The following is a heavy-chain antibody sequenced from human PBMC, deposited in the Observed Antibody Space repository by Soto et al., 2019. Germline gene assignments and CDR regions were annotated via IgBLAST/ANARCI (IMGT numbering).Heavy chain of an antibody. CDR1: GGSISSSSYY. CDR3: ARYALRYFDWLLSTDAFDI. D-gene: IGHD3-9*01. J-gene: IGHJ3*02. CDR2: IYYSGST. V-gene: IGHV4-39*01. Sequence: ETLSLTCTVSGGSISSSSYYWGWIRQPPGKGLEWIGSIYYSGSTYYNPSLKSRVTISVDTSKNQFSLKLSSVTAADTAVYYCARYALRYFDWLLSTDAFDIWGQGTMVTVSS.